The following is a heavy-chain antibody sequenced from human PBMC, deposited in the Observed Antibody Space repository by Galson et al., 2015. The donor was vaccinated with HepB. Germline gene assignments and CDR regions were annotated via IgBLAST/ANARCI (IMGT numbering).Heavy chain of an antibody. CDR3: ARDDYYDSSGYFDY. CDR2: ISAYNGNT. CDR1: GYTFTSYG. D-gene: IGHD3-22*01. V-gene: IGHV1-18*04. Sequence: SVKVSCKASGYTFTSYGISWVRQAPGQGLEWMGWISAYNGNTNYAQKLQGRVTMTTDTSTSTAYMELRSLRSDDTAVYYRARDDYYDSSGYFDYWGQGTLVTVSS. J-gene: IGHJ4*02.